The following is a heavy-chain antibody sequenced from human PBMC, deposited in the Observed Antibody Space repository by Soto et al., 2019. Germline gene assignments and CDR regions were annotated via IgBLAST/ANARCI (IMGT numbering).Heavy chain of an antibody. CDR3: ARAPRLSSRYSGEIFDY. D-gene: IGHD6-13*01. CDR2: ISSSSSYI. Sequence: EVQLVESGGGLVKPGGSLRLSCAASGFTFSSYSMNWVRQAPGKGLEWVSSISSSSSYIYYADSVKGRFTISRDNAKNQLYMQMNSLRVEDTVVYYCARAPRLSSRYSGEIFDYWGQGTVVTDSS. CDR1: GFTFSSYS. V-gene: IGHV3-21*01. J-gene: IGHJ4*02.